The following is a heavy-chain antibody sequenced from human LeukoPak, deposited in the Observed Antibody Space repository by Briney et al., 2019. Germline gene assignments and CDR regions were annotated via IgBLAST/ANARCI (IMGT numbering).Heavy chain of an antibody. CDR1: GFSFSTYS. Sequence: GGSLRLSCAASGFSFSTYSMNWVRPAPGKGLEWVSYISSSGSTIYYADSVKGRFTASRDNAKNSLYLQMNSLRAEGTAVYYCARWSGSTTRNFDYWGQGTLVTVSS. V-gene: IGHV3-48*01. D-gene: IGHD2-2*01. CDR2: ISSSGSTI. CDR3: ARWSGSTTRNFDY. J-gene: IGHJ4*02.